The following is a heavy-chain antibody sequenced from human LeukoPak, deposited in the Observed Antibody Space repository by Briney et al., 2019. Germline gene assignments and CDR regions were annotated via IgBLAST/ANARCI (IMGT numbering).Heavy chain of an antibody. D-gene: IGHD2-2*01. J-gene: IGHJ5*02. CDR3: ATVCTSCYFRWFDP. V-gene: IGHV1-24*01. CDR1: GYTLTELS. Sequence: ASVKVSCKVSGYTLTELSVHWVRQAPGKGLEWMGGLDPEDGETIYAQKFQGRVTMTEDTSTGTAYMELSSLRSEDTAVYYCATVCTSCYFRWFDPWGQGTLVTVSS. CDR2: LDPEDGET.